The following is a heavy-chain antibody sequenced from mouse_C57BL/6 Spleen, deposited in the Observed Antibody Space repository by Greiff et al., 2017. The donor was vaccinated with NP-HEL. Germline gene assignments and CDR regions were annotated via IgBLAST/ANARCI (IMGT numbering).Heavy chain of an antibody. Sequence: VQLKESGGDLVKPGGSLKLSCAASGFTFSSYGMSWVRQTPDKRLEWVATISSGGSYTYYPDSVKGRFTISRDNAKNTLYLQMSSLKSEDTAMYYCARDGSSTYWYFDVWGTGTTVTVSS. D-gene: IGHD1-1*01. V-gene: IGHV5-6*01. CDR2: ISSGGSYT. CDR3: ARDGSSTYWYFDV. J-gene: IGHJ1*03. CDR1: GFTFSSYG.